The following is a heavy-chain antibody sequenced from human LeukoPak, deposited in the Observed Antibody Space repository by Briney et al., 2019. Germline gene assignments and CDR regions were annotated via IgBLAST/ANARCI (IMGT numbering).Heavy chain of an antibody. CDR3: ARGDDYVSY. CDR2: IYYSGST. D-gene: IGHD4-17*01. Sequence: PSETLSLTCTVSGGSISSYYWSWIRQPPGKGLEWIGYIYYSGSTNYNPSLKSRVTISVDTSKNQFSLKLSSETAADTAVYYCARGDDYVSYWGQGTLVTVSS. J-gene: IGHJ4*02. V-gene: IGHV4-59*01. CDR1: GGSISSYY.